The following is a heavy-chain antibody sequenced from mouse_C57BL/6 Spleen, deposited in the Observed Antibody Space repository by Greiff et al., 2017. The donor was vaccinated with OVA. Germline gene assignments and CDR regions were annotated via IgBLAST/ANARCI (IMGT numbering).Heavy chain of an antibody. CDR2: IDPEDGET. CDR1: GFNIKDYY. D-gene: IGHD1-1*01. Sequence: DVQLVESGAELVKPGASVKLSCTASGFNIKDYYMHWVKQRTEQGLEWIGRIDPEDGETKYAPKFQGKATITADTSSNTAYLQLSSLTSEDTAVYYCASGGTVVATGDYFDYWGQGTTLTVSS. V-gene: IGHV14-2*01. CDR3: ASGGTVVATGDYFDY. J-gene: IGHJ2*01.